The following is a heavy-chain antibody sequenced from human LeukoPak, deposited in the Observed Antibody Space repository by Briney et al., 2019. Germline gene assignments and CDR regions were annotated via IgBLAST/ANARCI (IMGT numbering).Heavy chain of an antibody. CDR2: IYYTGAT. V-gene: IGHV4-59*01. J-gene: IGHJ4*02. D-gene: IGHD5-18*01. CDR3: ARAGYSYGTGYYFDY. CDR1: GGSISSYY. Sequence: TSETLSLTCTVSGGSISSYYWSWIRLPPGKGLEWIGYIYYTGATYYNPSLKSRVTISLDTSKNQFSLKLSSVTAADAAVYYCARAGYSYGTGYYFDYWGQGTLVTVSS.